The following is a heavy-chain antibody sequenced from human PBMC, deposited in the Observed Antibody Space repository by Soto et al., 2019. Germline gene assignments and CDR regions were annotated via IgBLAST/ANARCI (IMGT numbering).Heavy chain of an antibody. V-gene: IGHV1-2*04. CDR1: GYTFTGYY. J-gene: IGHJ5*02. CDR2: INPNSGGT. D-gene: IGHD2-2*01. Sequence: ASVKVSCKASGYTFTGYYMHLVRQAPGQGLEWMGWINPNSGGTNYAQKFQGWVTMTRDTSISTAYMELSRLRSDDTAVYYCARGGVVVVPAAMDWFDPWGQGTLVTVSS. CDR3: ARGGVVVVPAAMDWFDP.